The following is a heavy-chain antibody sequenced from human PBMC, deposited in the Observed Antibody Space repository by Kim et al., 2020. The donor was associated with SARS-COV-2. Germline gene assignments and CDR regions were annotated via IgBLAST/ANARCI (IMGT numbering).Heavy chain of an antibody. D-gene: IGHD3-10*01. CDR3: ARGDGELLGY. V-gene: IGHV3-53*04. CDR2: ST. J-gene: IGHJ4*02. Sequence: STYYADSVKGRFTISRHNSKNTLYLQMNSLIAEDTAVYYCARGDGELLGYWGQGTLVTVSS.